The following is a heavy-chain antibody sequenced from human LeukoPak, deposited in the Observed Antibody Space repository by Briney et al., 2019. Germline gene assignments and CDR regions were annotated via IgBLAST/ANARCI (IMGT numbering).Heavy chain of an antibody. V-gene: IGHV4-30-4*01. D-gene: IGHD3-22*01. CDR2: IYYSGST. Sequence: SETLSLTCTVSGGSINNGGYYWSWIRQHPGKGLEWIGYIYYSGSTYYNPSLKSRVTISVDTSKNQFSLKLSSVTAADTAVYYCARDRRYYDSSGYSHDAFDIWGQGTMVTVSS. CDR3: ARDRRYYDSSGYSHDAFDI. CDR1: GGSINNGGYY. J-gene: IGHJ3*02.